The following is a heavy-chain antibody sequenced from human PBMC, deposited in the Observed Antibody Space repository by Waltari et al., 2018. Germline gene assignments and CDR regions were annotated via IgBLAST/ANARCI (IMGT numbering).Heavy chain of an antibody. Sequence: QLQLQESGPGLVKPSETLSLTCTVSGVSITNSNYYWGWIRKPPGKGLEWIGEINHSGSTNYNPSLKSRVTISVDTSKNQFSLKLSSVTAADTAVYYCARRLGWLFAVNAFDIWGQGTMVTVSS. CDR1: GVSITNSNYY. CDR3: ARRLGWLFAVNAFDI. J-gene: IGHJ3*02. CDR2: INHSGST. V-gene: IGHV4-39*07. D-gene: IGHD3-22*01.